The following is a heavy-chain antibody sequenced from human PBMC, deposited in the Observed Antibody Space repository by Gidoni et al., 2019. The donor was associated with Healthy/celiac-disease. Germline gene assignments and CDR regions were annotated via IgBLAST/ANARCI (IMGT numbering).Heavy chain of an antibody. CDR1: AYPFTGYY. Sequence: QVQLVQSGAELKNPGASVQVSFKASAYPFTGYYMHWVRQAPGQGLEWMGWINPNSGGTNDAQKFQGRVTMTRDTSISTAYMELSRLRSDDTAVYYCARPAGTTPPGFDPWGQGTLVTVSS. CDR3: ARPAGTTPPGFDP. D-gene: IGHD1-7*01. V-gene: IGHV1-2*02. J-gene: IGHJ5*02. CDR2: INPNSGGT.